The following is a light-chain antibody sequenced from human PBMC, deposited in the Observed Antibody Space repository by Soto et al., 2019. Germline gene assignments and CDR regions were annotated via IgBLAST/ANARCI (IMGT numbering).Light chain of an antibody. J-gene: IGLJ2*01. CDR1: SSDVGGYNY. CDR2: DVS. CDR3: SSYTSSSTLGAV. Sequence: QSALTQPASVSWSPGQSITISCTGTSSDVGGYNYVSWYQQHPGKAPKLMIYDVSNRPSGVSNRFSGSKSGNTASLTISGLQAEDEADYYCSSYTSSSTLGAVFGGGTKVTVL. V-gene: IGLV2-14*01.